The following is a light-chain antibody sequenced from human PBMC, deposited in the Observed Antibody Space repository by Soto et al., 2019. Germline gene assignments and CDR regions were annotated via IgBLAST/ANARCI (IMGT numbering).Light chain of an antibody. J-gene: IGKJ1*01. V-gene: IGKV3-20*01. CDR1: QSVSSSY. CDR3: QQYGNSLRA. CDR2: GAS. Sequence: EILLTQSPGTLSLSPGERATLSCRASQSVSSSYLAWYQQKPGQAPRLLISGASSRATGIPERFSGSGSGTDFTLTISSLEPEDFAVYYCQQYGNSLRAFGQGTKVEIK.